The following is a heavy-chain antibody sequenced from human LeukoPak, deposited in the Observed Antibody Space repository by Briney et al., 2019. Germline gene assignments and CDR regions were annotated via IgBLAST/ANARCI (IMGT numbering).Heavy chain of an antibody. Sequence: SETLSLTCTVSGGSISSSSYYWGWIRQPPGKGLEWIGSIYYSGSTYYNPSLKSRVTISVDTSKNQFSLKLSSVTAADTAVYYCARGITIFGVVIPEMKGNWFDPWGQGTLVTVSS. CDR1: GGSISSSSYY. V-gene: IGHV4-39*07. CDR2: IYYSGST. J-gene: IGHJ5*02. D-gene: IGHD3-3*01. CDR3: ARGITIFGVVIPEMKGNWFDP.